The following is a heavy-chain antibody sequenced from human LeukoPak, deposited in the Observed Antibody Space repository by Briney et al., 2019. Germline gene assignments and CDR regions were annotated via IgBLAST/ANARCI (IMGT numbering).Heavy chain of an antibody. V-gene: IGHV3-48*02. Sequence: PGGSLRLSCAASGFIFSTYSMNWVRQAPGKGLEWVSYISRSSTTIYYTDSVKGRFTISRGNAKNSLYLQVNSLRDEDTAVYYCARGGKAAADIEYYFDYWGQGTLVTVSS. D-gene: IGHD6-13*01. J-gene: IGHJ4*02. CDR2: ISRSSTTI. CDR1: GFIFSTYS. CDR3: ARGGKAAADIEYYFDY.